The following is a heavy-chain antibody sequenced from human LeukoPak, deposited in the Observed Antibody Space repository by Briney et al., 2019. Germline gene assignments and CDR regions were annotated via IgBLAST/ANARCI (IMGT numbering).Heavy chain of an antibody. CDR2: ISSSSSYI. CDR3: AIKPSRYYGSGTDGDY. Sequence: GGSLRLSCAASGFTFSSYSMNWVRQAPGKGLEWVSSISSSSSYIYYADSVKGRFTISRDNSKNTLYLQMNGLRAEDTAVYYCAIKPSRYYGSGTDGDYWGQGTLVTVSS. J-gene: IGHJ4*02. CDR1: GFTFSSYS. V-gene: IGHV3-21*04. D-gene: IGHD3-10*01.